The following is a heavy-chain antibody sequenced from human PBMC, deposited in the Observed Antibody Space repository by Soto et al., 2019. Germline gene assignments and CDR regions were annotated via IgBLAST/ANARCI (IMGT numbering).Heavy chain of an antibody. CDR1: GGSISSGGYY. CDR3: AREGSSSWYRNWFDP. V-gene: IGHV4-31*03. Sequence: SETLSLTCTVSGGSISSGGYYWSWIRQHPTKGLEWIGYIHYSGSTYYTPSLKSRVTISVDTSKNQFSLKLNSVTAADTAVYYCAREGSSSWYRNWFDPWGQGTLVT. D-gene: IGHD6-13*01. CDR2: IHYSGST. J-gene: IGHJ5*02.